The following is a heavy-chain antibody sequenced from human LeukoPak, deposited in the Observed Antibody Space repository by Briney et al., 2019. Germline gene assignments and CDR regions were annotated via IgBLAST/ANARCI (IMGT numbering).Heavy chain of an antibody. V-gene: IGHV3-30-3*01. J-gene: IGHJ6*03. Sequence: GGSLRLSCAASGFTFSSYAMHWVRQAPGKGLEWVAVISYDGSNKYYADSVKGRFTISRDNSKNTLYLQMNSLRAEDTAVYYCARDTERYYYYYYMGVWGKGTTVTVSS. CDR2: ISYDGSNK. CDR1: GFTFSSYA. CDR3: ARDTERYYYYYYMGV.